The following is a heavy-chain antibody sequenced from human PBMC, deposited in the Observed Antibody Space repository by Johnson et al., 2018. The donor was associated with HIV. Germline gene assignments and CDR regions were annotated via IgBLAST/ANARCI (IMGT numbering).Heavy chain of an antibody. CDR3: AREEGNYILTRGDAFDI. Sequence: VQLVESGGGVVQPGRSLRLSCAASGFTFSSYGMYWVRQPTGKGLEWVSGLGTAGDTYYADSVKGRFTISRDNSKNSLYLQMNSLRAEDTAVYYCAREEGNYILTRGDAFDIWGQGTMVTVSS. D-gene: IGHD3-9*01. V-gene: IGHV3-13*01. CDR2: LGTAGDT. J-gene: IGHJ3*02. CDR1: GFTFSSYG.